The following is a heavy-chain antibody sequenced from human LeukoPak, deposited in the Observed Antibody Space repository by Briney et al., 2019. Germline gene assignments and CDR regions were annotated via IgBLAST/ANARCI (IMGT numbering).Heavy chain of an antibody. J-gene: IGHJ3*02. V-gene: IGHV3-21*01. D-gene: IGHD1-26*01. CDR1: GFTFSSYS. Sequence: GGSLRLSCAASGFTFSSYSMNWVRQAPGKGLEWVSSISSSSSYIYYADSVKGRFTISRDNAKNSLYLQMNSLRAEDTAVYYCASFGSYQNNDAFDIWGQGTMVTVSS. CDR3: ASFGSYQNNDAFDI. CDR2: ISSSSSYI.